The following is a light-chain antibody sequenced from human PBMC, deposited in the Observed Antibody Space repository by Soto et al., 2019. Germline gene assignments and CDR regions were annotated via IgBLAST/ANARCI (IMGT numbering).Light chain of an antibody. J-gene: IGKJ1*01. V-gene: IGKV3-15*01. CDR2: DAS. CDR3: QQYGNSPWT. CDR1: QSVRSN. Sequence: EIVMTQSPVTLSVSPGERATLSCRASQSVRSNLAWYQQKPGQAPRLLMYDASTRATGIPARFSGSGSGTDFTLTISRLEPEDFAVYYCQQYGNSPWTFGQGTKV.